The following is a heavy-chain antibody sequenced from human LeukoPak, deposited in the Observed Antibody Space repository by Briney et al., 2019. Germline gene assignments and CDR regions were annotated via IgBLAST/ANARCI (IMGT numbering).Heavy chain of an antibody. Sequence: PSETLSLTCTVSGGSISSSSYYWGWIRQPPGKGLEWIGSIYYSGSTYYNPSLKSRVTISVDTSKNQFSLKLSSVTAADTAVCYCASHKYSSGWYDWFDPWGQGTLVTVSS. CDR1: GGSISSSSYY. CDR3: ASHKYSSGWYDWFDP. D-gene: IGHD6-19*01. J-gene: IGHJ5*02. CDR2: IYYSGST. V-gene: IGHV4-39*01.